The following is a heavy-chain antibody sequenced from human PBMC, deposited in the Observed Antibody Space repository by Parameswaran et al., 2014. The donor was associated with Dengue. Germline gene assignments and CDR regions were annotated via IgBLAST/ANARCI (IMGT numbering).Heavy chain of an antibody. J-gene: IGHJ6*04. CDR2: IFSNDEK. Sequence: VRQAPGKALEWLAHIFSNDEKSYSTSLKSRLTISKDTSKSQVVLTMTNMDPVDTATYYCARSREVERFLEWSHYYGMDVWAKDHGHRLL. D-gene: IGHD3-3*01. V-gene: IGHV2-26*01. CDR3: ARSREVERFLEWSHYYGMDV.